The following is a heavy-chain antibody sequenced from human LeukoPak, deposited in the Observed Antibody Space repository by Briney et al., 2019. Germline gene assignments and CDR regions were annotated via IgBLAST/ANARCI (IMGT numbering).Heavy chain of an antibody. CDR1: GFTFSTNA. CDR3: ARDHDNFFDY. J-gene: IGHJ4*02. Sequence: PGESLRLSCAASGFTFSTNAMSWVRQAPGKGLEWVSGIGGSGDNTNYADSVKGRFTISRDNSKNTLYLQMNTLGADDTAVYYCARDHDNFFDYWGQGTLVSVST. CDR2: IGGSGDNT. V-gene: IGHV3-23*01. D-gene: IGHD3-9*01.